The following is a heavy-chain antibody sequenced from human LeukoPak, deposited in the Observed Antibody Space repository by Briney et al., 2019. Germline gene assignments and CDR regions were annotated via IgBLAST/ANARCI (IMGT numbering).Heavy chain of an antibody. CDR3: ARGYTATGNWYFDL. Sequence: ASVKVSCKASGYTFTSYGISWVRQAPGQGLEWVGWISAYNGNTNYAQNLQGRVTMTTDPSTRTAYMELRSLRSDDTALYYCARGYTATGNWYFDLCGRGTLVSVSS. CDR1: GYTFTSYG. D-gene: IGHD1-1*01. V-gene: IGHV1-18*01. CDR2: ISAYNGNT. J-gene: IGHJ2*01.